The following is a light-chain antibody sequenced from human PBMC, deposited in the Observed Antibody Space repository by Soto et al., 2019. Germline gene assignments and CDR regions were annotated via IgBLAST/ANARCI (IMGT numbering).Light chain of an antibody. CDR2: KVS. J-gene: IGLJ1*01. V-gene: IGLV2-14*01. CDR3: SSYTRSGPPFV. Sequence: QSALTQPASESGSPGQSITISCTGTSSDVGGYNYVSWYQQHPGKAPELMIYKVSNRPSGVSNRFSGSKSGNTASLTISGLQAEDEADYYCSSYTRSGPPFVFGTGTKLTVL. CDR1: SSDVGGYNY.